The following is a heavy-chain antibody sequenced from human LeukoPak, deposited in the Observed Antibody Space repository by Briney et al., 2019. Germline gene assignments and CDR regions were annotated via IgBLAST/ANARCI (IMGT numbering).Heavy chain of an antibody. D-gene: IGHD3-22*01. CDR2: ISGSGGST. Sequence: PGGSLRLSCAASGFTFSSYAMSWVRQAPGKGLEWVSAISGSGGSTYYADSVKGRFTISRDNSKNTLYLQMNSLRAEDTAVYYCAKGVNPRLMIVVPKYYFDYWGQGTLVTVSS. CDR1: GFTFSSYA. V-gene: IGHV3-23*01. CDR3: AKGVNPRLMIVVPKYYFDY. J-gene: IGHJ4*02.